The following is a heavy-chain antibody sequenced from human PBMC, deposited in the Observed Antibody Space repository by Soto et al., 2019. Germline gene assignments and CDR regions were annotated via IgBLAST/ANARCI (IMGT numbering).Heavy chain of an antibody. Sequence: QVQLVESGGGVVQPGASLRVSCAASGFDFNSYAMHWVRQAPGKGLEWMGVISNDGSNVYYADFVKGRFTISRDRSKNTLFLQGDRLGGNDPGTYYCAKAILAATIGPYAMDVWGQGTTVTVSS. CDR1: GFDFNSYA. CDR2: ISNDGSNV. V-gene: IGHV3-30*18. J-gene: IGHJ6*02. CDR3: AKAILAATIGPYAMDV. D-gene: IGHD6-13*01.